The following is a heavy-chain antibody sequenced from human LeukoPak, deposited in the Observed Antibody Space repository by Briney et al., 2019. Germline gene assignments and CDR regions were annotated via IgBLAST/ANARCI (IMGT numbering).Heavy chain of an antibody. CDR2: IWDDGSNK. J-gene: IGHJ2*01. CDR1: GLNFNDYD. Sequence: GRSLRLSCAASGLNFNDYDMDWVRQAPGKGLEWVAVIWDDGSNKYYGESVKGRFTISRDISKNMLYLQMNSLRVEDTAVYYCAKERGGQDWDFDLWGRGTLVTVSS. D-gene: IGHD3-10*01. V-gene: IGHV3-33*06. CDR3: AKERGGQDWDFDL.